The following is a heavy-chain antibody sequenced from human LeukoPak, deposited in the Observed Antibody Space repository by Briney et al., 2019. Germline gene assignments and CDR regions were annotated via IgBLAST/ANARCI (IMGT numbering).Heavy chain of an antibody. D-gene: IGHD3-16*02. Sequence: GGSLSLTCTSYGATFGDYSMSWVRQAPGKGLEWVGFIRSKAYGGTTEYAASVKGRFTISRDDSKSIAYLQMNSLKTEDTAVYYCSVKYDCVLGGYRQGAFDSWGQGTMVTVSS. V-gene: IGHV3-49*04. J-gene: IGHJ3*02. CDR3: SVKYDCVLGGYRQGAFDS. CDR1: GATFGDYS. CDR2: IRSKAYGGTT.